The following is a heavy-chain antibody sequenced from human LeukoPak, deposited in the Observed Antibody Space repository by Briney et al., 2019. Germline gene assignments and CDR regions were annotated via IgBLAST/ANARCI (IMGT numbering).Heavy chain of an antibody. D-gene: IGHD2-15*01. Sequence: GGSLRLSCAASGFTFSSYAMTWVRQAPGKGLEWVSAISGSGGSTYYADSVKGRFTISRDNSKNTLYLQMNSLRAEDTAVYYCAKDCSGGSCYASWGQGTLVTVSS. CDR2: ISGSGGST. J-gene: IGHJ5*02. CDR1: GFTFSSYA. V-gene: IGHV3-23*01. CDR3: AKDCSGGSCYAS.